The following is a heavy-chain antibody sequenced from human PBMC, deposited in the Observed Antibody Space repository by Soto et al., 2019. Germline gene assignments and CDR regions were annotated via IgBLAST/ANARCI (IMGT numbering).Heavy chain of an antibody. CDR3: AKDLDIVVVVAAAPESFDI. V-gene: IGHV3-23*01. CDR2: ISGSGGST. D-gene: IGHD2-15*01. CDR1: GFNFSSYS. J-gene: IGHJ3*02. Sequence: GGSLRLSCAASGFNFSSYSMSWVRQAPGKGLEWVSAISGSGGSTYYADSAKGRFTISRDNSKNTLYLQMNSLRAEDTAVYYCAKDLDIVVVVAAAPESFDIWGQGTMVTVSS.